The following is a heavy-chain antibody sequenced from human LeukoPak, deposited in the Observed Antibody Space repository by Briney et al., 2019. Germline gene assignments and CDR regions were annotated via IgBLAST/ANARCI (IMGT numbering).Heavy chain of an antibody. CDR3: VKRDSSGCYYDY. D-gene: IGHD3-22*01. Sequence: GGSLRLSCAASGFTFSGSAMHWVRQASGKGLEWVGRIRSKANSYATAYAASVKGRFTISRDNSKNTLYLQMSSLRTEDTAVYYCVKRDSSGCYYDYWGQGTLVTVSS. V-gene: IGHV3-73*01. CDR2: IRSKANSYAT. J-gene: IGHJ4*02. CDR1: GFTFSGSA.